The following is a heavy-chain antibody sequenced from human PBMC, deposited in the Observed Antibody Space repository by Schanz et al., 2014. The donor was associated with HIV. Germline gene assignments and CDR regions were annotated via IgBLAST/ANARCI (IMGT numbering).Heavy chain of an antibody. Sequence: EVQLVESGGGLVKPGGSLRLSCAASGFTFSNAWMNWVRQAPGKGLEWVGRIKSKTDGGTTNYAAPVKGRFTISRDNSKNTLYLQMNSLRAEDTAVYYCARDKSLAGTTGYFDYWGQGTLVTVSS. J-gene: IGHJ4*02. CDR1: GFTFSNAW. V-gene: IGHV3-15*01. CDR3: ARDKSLAGTTGYFDY. D-gene: IGHD1-7*01. CDR2: IKSKTDGGTT.